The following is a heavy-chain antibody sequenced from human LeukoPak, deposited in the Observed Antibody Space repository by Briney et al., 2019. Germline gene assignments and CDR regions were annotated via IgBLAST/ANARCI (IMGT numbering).Heavy chain of an antibody. J-gene: IGHJ4*02. V-gene: IGHV1-2*04. CDR2: INPNSGGT. CDR1: GYTFTGYY. Sequence: ASVKVSCKASGYTFTGYYMHCVRQAPGQGLEWMGWINPNSGGTNYAQKFQGWVTMTRDTSISTAYMELSRLRSDDTAVYYCARDLGYCSGGSCYWGYYFDYWGQGTLVTVSS. D-gene: IGHD2-15*01. CDR3: ARDLGYCSGGSCYWGYYFDY.